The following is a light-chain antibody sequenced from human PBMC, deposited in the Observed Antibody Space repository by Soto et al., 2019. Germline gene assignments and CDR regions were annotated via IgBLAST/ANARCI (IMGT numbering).Light chain of an antibody. Sequence: EIVLPQSPATLSWSPGERATLSYRARQSVATYFAWYQQKPGQAPRLLIYDSSNRATGIPARFSGSGSGTDFTLTISSLEPEDVAVYYCKQRSEWPSTFGEGTKVEIK. V-gene: IGKV3-11*01. CDR1: QSVATY. CDR3: KQRSEWPST. J-gene: IGKJ4*01. CDR2: DSS.